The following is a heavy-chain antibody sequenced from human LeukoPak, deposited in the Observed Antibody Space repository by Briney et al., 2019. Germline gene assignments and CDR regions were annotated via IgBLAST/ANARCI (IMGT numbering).Heavy chain of an antibody. CDR2: MNPNSGNT. CDR1: GYTFTSYD. J-gene: IGHJ4*02. V-gene: IGHV1-8*01. CDR3: AKDHQTYYYGSGSYYSD. D-gene: IGHD3-10*01. Sequence: ASVKVSCKASGYTFTSYDINWVRQATGQGLEWMGWMNPNSGNTGYAQKFQGRVTMTRNTSISTAYMELSSLRSEDTAVYYCAKDHQTYYYGSGSYYSDWGQGTLVTVSS.